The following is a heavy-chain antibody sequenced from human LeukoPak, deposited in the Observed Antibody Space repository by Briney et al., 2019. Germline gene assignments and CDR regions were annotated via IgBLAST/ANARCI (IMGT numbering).Heavy chain of an antibody. Sequence: SETLSLTCTVSGGSITNSDYFWGWIRQAPGKGLEWIGSMHYGGSAHYNPSLKSRVTMSVDTSRNQFSLKLTSVTPADSSVYYCARHTRVTPVVRVYGFDVWGQGTTVIVSS. J-gene: IGHJ6*02. V-gene: IGHV4-39*01. CDR1: GGSITNSDYF. D-gene: IGHD2-15*01. CDR2: MHYGGSA. CDR3: ARHTRVTPVVRVYGFDV.